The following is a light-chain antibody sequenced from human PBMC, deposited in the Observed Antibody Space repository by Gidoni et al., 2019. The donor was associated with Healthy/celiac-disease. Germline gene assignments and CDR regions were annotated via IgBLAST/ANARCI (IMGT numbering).Light chain of an antibody. J-gene: IGKJ3*01. CDR1: QDISNY. Sequence: IHITESPSSLSASVGDRVTITCQASQDISNYLNWYQQKPGKAPKLLIYDASNLETGVPSRFSGSGSGTDFTFTISSLQPEDIATYYCQQYDNPLVTFGPGTKVDIK. CDR3: QQYDNPLVT. CDR2: DAS. V-gene: IGKV1-33*01.